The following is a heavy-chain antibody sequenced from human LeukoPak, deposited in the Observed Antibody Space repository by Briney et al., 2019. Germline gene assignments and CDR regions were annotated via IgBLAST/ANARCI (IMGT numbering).Heavy chain of an antibody. J-gene: IGHJ6*02. CDR3: ARASQYYDFWSGKRGYYYYGMDV. Sequence: PSETLSLTCTVSAGSINNYYWSWIRQPPGKGLEWIGYIYYSGSTTYNPSLKSRVTISVDTSKKQVSLNLSSVTAADTAVYYCARASQYYDFWSGKRGYYYYGMDVWGQGTTVTVSS. D-gene: IGHD3-3*01. CDR2: IYYSGST. CDR1: AGSINNYY. V-gene: IGHV4-59*01.